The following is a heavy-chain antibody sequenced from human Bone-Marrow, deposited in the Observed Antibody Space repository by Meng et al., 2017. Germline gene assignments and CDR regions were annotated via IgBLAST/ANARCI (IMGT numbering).Heavy chain of an antibody. CDR2: ISSSGSTI. CDR3: ARDLSNEGSYIYYGMHV. D-gene: IGHD1-26*01. J-gene: IGHJ6*02. CDR1: GFTFNSYE. Sequence: GESLKISCAASGFTFNSYEMIWVRQAPGKGLEWVSYISSSGSTIYSADSVKGRFTISRDNAKNSLYLQMNSLRAEDTAVYYCARDLSNEGSYIYYGMHVWGQGTTVTVSS. V-gene: IGHV3-48*03.